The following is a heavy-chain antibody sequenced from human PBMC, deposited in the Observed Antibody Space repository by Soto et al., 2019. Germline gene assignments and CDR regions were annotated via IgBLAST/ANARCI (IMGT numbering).Heavy chain of an antibody. D-gene: IGHD2-15*01. V-gene: IGHV3-15*01. CDR1: GFTFSNAW. J-gene: IGHJ2*01. CDR3: TTEKGYCSGGSCYPHWYFDL. CDR2: IKSKTDGGTT. Sequence: EVQLVESGGGLVKPGGSLRLSCAASGFTFSNAWMSWVRQAPGKGLEWVGRIKSKTDGGTTDYAAPVKGRFTILRDDSKNTLYLQMNSLKTEDTAVYYCTTEKGYCSGGSCYPHWYFDLWGRGTLVTVSS.